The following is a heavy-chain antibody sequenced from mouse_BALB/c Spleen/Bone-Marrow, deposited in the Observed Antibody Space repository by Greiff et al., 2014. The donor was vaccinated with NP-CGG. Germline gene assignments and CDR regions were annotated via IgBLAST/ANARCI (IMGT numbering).Heavy chain of an antibody. CDR1: GFTFGSYA. CDR2: IISGGST. J-gene: IGHJ2*01. D-gene: IGHD1-1*01. Sequence: EVKLVESGGGLVEPGGSLKLSCAASGFTFGSYAMPWVRQTPEKGLEWVASIISGGSTYYPDSEMGGFTTSTDNARNILYLQMSSRRSEDAAMYYCGRGGYYNFDSWGQGTTLTVSS. CDR3: GRGGYYNFDS. V-gene: IGHV5-6-5*01.